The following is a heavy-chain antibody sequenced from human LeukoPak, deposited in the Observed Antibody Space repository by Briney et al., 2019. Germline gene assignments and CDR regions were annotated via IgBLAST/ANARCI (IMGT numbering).Heavy chain of an antibody. Sequence: PSETLSLTCTVSGGSIRSYYWSWIRQPPGKGLEWIGYIYYSGSTYYNPSLKSRVTISVDTSQNLFSLKLSSVTAADTAVYYCARVQRPLDGADYWGQGTLVTVSS. D-gene: IGHD1-1*01. J-gene: IGHJ4*02. V-gene: IGHV4-59*01. CDR2: IYYSGST. CDR1: GGSIRSYY. CDR3: ARVQRPLDGADY.